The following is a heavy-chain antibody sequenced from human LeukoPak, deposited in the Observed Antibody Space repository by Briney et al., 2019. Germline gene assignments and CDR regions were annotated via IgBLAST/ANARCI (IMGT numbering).Heavy chain of an antibody. CDR1: GDSVSSNSAA. Sequence: SQTLSLTCAISGDSVSSNSAAWNSIRQSPSSGLEWLGRTYYRIKWYNDYAVSVKSRVPINPDKSKNQFSLQLNSVTPEATAVYYCAREQDGYSGSWYGDAFDIWGQGTMVTVSS. CDR3: AREQDGYSGSWYGDAFDI. CDR2: TYYRIKWYN. V-gene: IGHV6-1*01. J-gene: IGHJ3*02. D-gene: IGHD6-13*01.